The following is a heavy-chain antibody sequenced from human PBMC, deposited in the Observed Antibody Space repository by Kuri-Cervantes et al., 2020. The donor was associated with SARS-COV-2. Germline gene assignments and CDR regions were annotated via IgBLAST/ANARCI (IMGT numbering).Heavy chain of an antibody. CDR3: AGDLGGSNYGGGDY. D-gene: IGHD4-23*01. Sequence: SETLSLTCTVSGGSISSHYWSWIRQPPGKGLEWIGYIYYSGSTNYNPSLKSRVTISVDTSKNQFSLKLSSVTAADTAVYYCAGDLGGSNYGGGDYWGQRTLVTVSS. V-gene: IGHV4-59*11. CDR2: IYYSGST. J-gene: IGHJ4*02. CDR1: GGSISSHY.